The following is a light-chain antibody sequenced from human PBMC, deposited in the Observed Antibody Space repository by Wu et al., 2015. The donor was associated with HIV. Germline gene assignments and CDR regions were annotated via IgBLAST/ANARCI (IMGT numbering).Light chain of an antibody. CDR2: DAS. CDR1: QDIFTY. Sequence: AIQLTQSPSSLSASIGDRVNISCRASQDIFTYLAWYQQTPGKPPRVLIYDASTLQGGVSSRFSGSGSGTDFTLTISGLQREDFATYICQQLNSFPLTFGKGSRLEI. J-gene: IGKJ5*01. V-gene: IGKV1-13*02. CDR3: QQLNSFPLT.